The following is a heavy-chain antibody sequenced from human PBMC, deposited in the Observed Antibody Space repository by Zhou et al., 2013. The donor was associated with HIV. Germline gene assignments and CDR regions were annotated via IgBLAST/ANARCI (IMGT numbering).Heavy chain of an antibody. CDR1: GGTFSSYA. Sequence: QVQLVQSGAEVKKPGSSVKVSCRASGGTFSSYAINWVRQVPGQGLEWMGWINPNSGKGYYAQRFQGRVTMSRNISTTTAHMELSSLTSEDTAVYYCGRRGSWGDRTTIIRGGVDVWGQGTTVSVSS. D-gene: IGHD3-10*01. J-gene: IGHJ6*02. CDR2: INPNSGKG. CDR3: GRRGSWGDRTTIIRGGVDV. V-gene: IGHV1-8*02.